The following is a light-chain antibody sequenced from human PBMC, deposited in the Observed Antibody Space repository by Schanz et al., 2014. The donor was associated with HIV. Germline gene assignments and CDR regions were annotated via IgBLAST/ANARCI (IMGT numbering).Light chain of an antibody. CDR1: QSISSW. V-gene: IGKV1-5*03. J-gene: IGKJ1*01. CDR2: KAS. CDR3: QQYDTSSWT. Sequence: DIQMTQSPSTLSASVGDRVTVTCRASQSISSWLAWYQQKPGKAPKLMINKASSLESEVPSRFSGSGSGTEFTLTISSLQPDDFATYYCQQYDTSSWTFGLGTKV.